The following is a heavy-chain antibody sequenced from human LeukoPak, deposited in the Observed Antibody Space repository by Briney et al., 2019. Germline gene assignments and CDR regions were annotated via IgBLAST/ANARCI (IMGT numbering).Heavy chain of an antibody. J-gene: IGHJ4*02. Sequence: SETLSLTCTVSGDSISSSSYYWVWLRQPPGKGLEWIATIYYSGSTYYNPSLKRRVTISVDTSKNQFSLTLSSVTAADTAMYYCARYWGPYDNSGAYFDYWGQGTLVTVSS. V-gene: IGHV4-39*01. CDR1: GDSISSSSYY. CDR2: IYYSGST. CDR3: ARYWGPYDNSGAYFDY. D-gene: IGHD3-22*01.